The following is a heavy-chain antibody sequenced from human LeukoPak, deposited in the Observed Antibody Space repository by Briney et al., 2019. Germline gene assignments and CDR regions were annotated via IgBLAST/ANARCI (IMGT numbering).Heavy chain of an antibody. J-gene: IGHJ4*02. CDR2: ISSSSSYI. CDR1: GFTFSSYS. CDR3: ARVGIVVVPAAIGFDY. D-gene: IGHD2-2*03. Sequence: GGSLRLSCAASGFTFSSYSMNWVRQAPGKGLEWVSSISSSSSYIYYADSVKGRFTISRDNAKNSLYLQMNSLRAEDTAVYYCARVGIVVVPAAIGFDYWGQGTLVTVSS. V-gene: IGHV3-21*01.